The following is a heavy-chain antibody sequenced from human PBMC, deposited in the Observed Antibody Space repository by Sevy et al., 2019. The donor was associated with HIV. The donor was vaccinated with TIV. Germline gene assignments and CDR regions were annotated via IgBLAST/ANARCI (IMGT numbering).Heavy chain of an antibody. Sequence: GGSLRLSCAASGFTFSSYPMHWVRQAPGKGLEWVSFISFDGTDKYYADSVEGRFTITRDNSKNTLFLQMNSLRAEDTAFYYCVRETTMLPRGAFDFWGQGTMVTVSS. V-gene: IGHV3-30-3*01. J-gene: IGHJ3*01. CDR2: ISFDGTDK. CDR1: GFTFSSYP. D-gene: IGHD3-10*01. CDR3: VRETTMLPRGAFDF.